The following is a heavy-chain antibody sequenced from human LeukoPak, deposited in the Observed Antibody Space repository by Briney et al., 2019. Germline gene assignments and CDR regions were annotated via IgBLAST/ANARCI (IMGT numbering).Heavy chain of an antibody. V-gene: IGHV3-7*03. D-gene: IGHD1-1*01. J-gene: IGHJ4*02. CDR1: GFIFSSYW. CDR3: TTTGVTATGIDY. CDR2: IRQDGSVN. Sequence: GGSLRLSCEASGFIFSSYWMSWVRQAPGKGLEWVATIRQDGSVNHCVDSVKGRFTVSRDNAWNSLYLQMNSLKIEDTAVYYCTTTGVTATGIDYWGQGTLVTVSS.